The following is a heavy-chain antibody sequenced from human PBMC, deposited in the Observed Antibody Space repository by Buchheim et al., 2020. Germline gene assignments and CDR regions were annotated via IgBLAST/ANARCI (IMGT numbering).Heavy chain of an antibody. CDR1: GFTFSSYG. J-gene: IGHJ4*02. CDR2: IRYDGSNK. D-gene: IGHD1-26*01. V-gene: IGHV3-33*01. Sequence: QVQLVESGGGVVQPGRSLRLSCAASGFTFSSYGMHWVRQAPGKGLEWVAVIRYDGSNKYYADSVKGRFTIPRDNSKKTLYLQMNSLRAEDTAVYYCARGDSGSSSFYFDYWGQGTL. CDR3: ARGDSGSSSFYFDY.